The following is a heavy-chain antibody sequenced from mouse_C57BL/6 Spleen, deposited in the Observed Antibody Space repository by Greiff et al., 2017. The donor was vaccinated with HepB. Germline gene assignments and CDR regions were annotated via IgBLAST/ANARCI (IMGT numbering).Heavy chain of an antibody. Sequence: EVHLVESGEGLVKPGGSLKLSCAASGFTFSSYAMSWVRQTPEKRLEWVAYISSGGDYIYYADTVKGRFTISRDNARNTLYLQMSSLKSEDTAMYYCTRAPSYDYVFAYWGQGTLVTVSA. CDR3: TRAPSYDYVFAY. CDR2: ISSGGDYI. CDR1: GFTFSSYA. V-gene: IGHV5-9-1*02. D-gene: IGHD2-4*01. J-gene: IGHJ3*01.